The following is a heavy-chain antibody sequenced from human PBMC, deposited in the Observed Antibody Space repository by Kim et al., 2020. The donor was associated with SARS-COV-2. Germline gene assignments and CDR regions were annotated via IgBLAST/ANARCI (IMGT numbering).Heavy chain of an antibody. V-gene: IGHV4-59*08. CDR3: ASSNWNERWDWFDP. J-gene: IGHJ5*02. CDR1: GGSISSYY. CDR2: IYYSGST. D-gene: IGHD1-1*01. Sequence: SETLSLTCTVSGGSISSYYWSWIRQPPGKGLEWIGYIYYSGSTNYNPSLKSRVTISVDTSKNQFSLKLRSVTAADTAVYYCASSNWNERWDWFDPWGQGTLVTVSS.